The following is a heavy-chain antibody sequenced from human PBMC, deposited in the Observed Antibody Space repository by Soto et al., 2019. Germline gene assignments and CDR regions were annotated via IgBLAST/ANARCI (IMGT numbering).Heavy chain of an antibody. CDR1: GFTFSSYG. Sequence: QVQLVESGGGVVQPGRSLRLSCAASGFTFSSYGMHWVRQAPGKGLEWVAVIWYDGSNKYYADSVKGRFTISRDNSKNTLFLQMNSLRAEDTAVYYCARDRASRGWYGGPVGGMDVWGQGTTVTVSS. V-gene: IGHV3-33*01. CDR3: ARDRASRGWYGGPVGGMDV. CDR2: IWYDGSNK. D-gene: IGHD6-19*01. J-gene: IGHJ6*02.